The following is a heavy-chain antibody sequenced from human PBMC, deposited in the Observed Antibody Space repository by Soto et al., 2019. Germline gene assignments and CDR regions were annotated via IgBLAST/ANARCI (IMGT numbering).Heavy chain of an antibody. CDR3: AREGIVVVPAAIKFDNHYYYSMDV. CDR1: GGTFSSYA. J-gene: IGHJ6*02. D-gene: IGHD2-2*01. Sequence: SVKVSCKASGGTFSSYAISWVRQAPGQGLEWMGGIIPIFGTANYAQKFQGRVTITADKSTSTAYMELSSLRSEDTAVYYCAREGIVVVPAAIKFDNHYYYSMDVWGQGTTVTVSS. V-gene: IGHV1-69*06. CDR2: IIPIFGTA.